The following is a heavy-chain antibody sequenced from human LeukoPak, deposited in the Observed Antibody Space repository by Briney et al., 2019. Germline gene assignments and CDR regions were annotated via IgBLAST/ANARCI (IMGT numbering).Heavy chain of an antibody. D-gene: IGHD3-3*01. Sequence: SETLSLTCTVSGGSISSYYWSWIRQPPGKGLEWVGYIYYSGSTNYNPSLKNGVTIPVDTSINQFSLKLSSETAADTAVYYCARRQAPEKYYDCWSGYSDAFYIWGQGKRVTVSS. CDR1: GGSISSYY. CDR3: ARRQAPEKYYDCWSGYSDAFYI. V-gene: IGHV4-59*01. J-gene: IGHJ3*02. CDR2: IYYSGST.